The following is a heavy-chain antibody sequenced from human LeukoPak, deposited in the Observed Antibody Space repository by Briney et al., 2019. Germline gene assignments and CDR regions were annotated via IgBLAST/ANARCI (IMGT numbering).Heavy chain of an antibody. V-gene: IGHV4-59*01. D-gene: IGHD3-16*01. CDR1: GGSISSYF. J-gene: IGHJ4*02. CDR3: ASYIWGRNFDY. CDR2: IYYSGST. Sequence: PSETLSLTCTVSGGSISSYFWNWIRQPPGKGLEWIGFIYYSGSTNYNPSLKSRVTMSVDTSRNQFSLKPSSVTAADTAVYYCASYIWGRNFDYWGQGTLVTVSS.